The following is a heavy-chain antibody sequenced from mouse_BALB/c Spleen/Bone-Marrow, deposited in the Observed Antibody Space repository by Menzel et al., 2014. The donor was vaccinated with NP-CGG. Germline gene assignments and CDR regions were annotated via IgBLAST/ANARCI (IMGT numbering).Heavy chain of an antibody. Sequence: QVQLQQSGTDLVRPGPSVKVSCKASGYAFTNYLIEWIKQRPGQGLEWIGVINPGSGGINYNERFKGEATLSADKSSSTAYMQLSSLTSDDSAVYFCARSIYDGYSEAMDYWGQGTSVTVSS. D-gene: IGHD2-3*01. CDR1: GYAFTNYL. J-gene: IGHJ4*01. V-gene: IGHV1-54*03. CDR2: INPGSGGI. CDR3: ARSIYDGYSEAMDY.